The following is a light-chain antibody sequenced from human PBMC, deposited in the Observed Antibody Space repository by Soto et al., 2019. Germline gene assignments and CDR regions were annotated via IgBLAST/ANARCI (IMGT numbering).Light chain of an antibody. J-gene: IGLJ1*01. V-gene: IGLV2-14*01. Sequence: QSALTQPASVSGSPGQSITISCTGTSSDVGDYKYVSWYQQHPDKAPKLIIFVNSNRPSGISNRFSASKSGNTASLTISGLQAEDEGDYYCSSYTSSDTPYVFGTGTKLTVL. CDR2: VNS. CDR1: SSDVGDYKY. CDR3: SSYTSSDTPYV.